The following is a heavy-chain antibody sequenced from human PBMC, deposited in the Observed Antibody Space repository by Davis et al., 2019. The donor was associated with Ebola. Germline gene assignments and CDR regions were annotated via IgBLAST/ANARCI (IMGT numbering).Heavy chain of an antibody. V-gene: IGHV4-39*07. CDR3: ARAPIAGAGKRWGTRWFDP. Sequence: PSETLSLTCTVSGASISGYYWGWIRQPPGKGLEWIGSMSKSGTTYYNPSLKSRVPISVDTSKNQFSLNLSSVTAADTAVYYCARAPIAGAGKRWGTRWFDPWGQGTLVSVSS. CDR2: MSKSGTT. CDR1: GASISGYY. J-gene: IGHJ5*02. D-gene: IGHD6-13*01.